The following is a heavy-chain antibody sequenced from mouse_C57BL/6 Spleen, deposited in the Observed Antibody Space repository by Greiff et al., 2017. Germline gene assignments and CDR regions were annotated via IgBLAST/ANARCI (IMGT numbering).Heavy chain of an antibody. D-gene: IGHD2-4*01. V-gene: IGHV2-2*01. CDR3: DRNRIYYDPLMDY. CDR2: IWSGGST. Sequence: VQLQESGPGLVQPSQSLSITCPVSGFSLTSYGVHWVRQSPGKGLEWLGVIWSGGSTDYNAAFISRLGISKDNSKSHVFFKMNSLQADDTAIYYGDRNRIYYDPLMDYWGQGTSVTVSS. J-gene: IGHJ4*01. CDR1: GFSLTSYG.